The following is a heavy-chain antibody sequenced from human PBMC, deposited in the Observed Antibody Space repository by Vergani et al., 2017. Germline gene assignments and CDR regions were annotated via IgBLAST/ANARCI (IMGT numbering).Heavy chain of an antibody. CDR3: ARRGYGSGSYYNLNWFDP. Sequence: QVQLLESGPGLLKPSETLSLTCSASGAPISYWCWSWLRQPAGKGLEWIGRLCPSGSTNYKPSLKSRVTMSIDTSKNQFSLKLSSVTAADTAVYYCARRGYGSGSYYNLNWFDPWGQGTLVTVSS. J-gene: IGHJ5*02. CDR2: LCPSGST. CDR1: GAPISYWC. D-gene: IGHD3-10*01. V-gene: IGHV4-4*07.